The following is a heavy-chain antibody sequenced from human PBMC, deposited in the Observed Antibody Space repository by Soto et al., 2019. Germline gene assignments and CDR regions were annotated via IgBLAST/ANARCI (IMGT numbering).Heavy chain of an antibody. D-gene: IGHD3-10*01. CDR3: ARVPLWFGYLAGMDV. Sequence: QVQLVQSGAEVKKPGASVKVSCKASGYTFTSYYMHWVRQAPGQGLEWMGIINPSGGSTSYAQKFKGRVTMTRDTSTSTVYRELSSLRSEDTAVYYCARVPLWFGYLAGMDVWGQGTTVTVSS. J-gene: IGHJ6*02. V-gene: IGHV1-46*01. CDR2: INPSGGST. CDR1: GYTFTSYY.